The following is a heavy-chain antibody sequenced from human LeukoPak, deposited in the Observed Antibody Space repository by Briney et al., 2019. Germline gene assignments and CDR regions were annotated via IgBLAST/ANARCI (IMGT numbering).Heavy chain of an antibody. D-gene: IGHD3-3*01. Sequence: SETLSLTCAVFGGSFSGYYWSWIRQPPGKGLEWIGGINHSGSTNYNPSLKSRVTISVDASKNQCSLKLGSVAAAYTSVYYCARGRITISWGQGTLVTVPS. CDR3: ARGRITIS. J-gene: IGHJ5*02. V-gene: IGHV4-34*01. CDR2: INHSGST. CDR1: GGSFSGYY.